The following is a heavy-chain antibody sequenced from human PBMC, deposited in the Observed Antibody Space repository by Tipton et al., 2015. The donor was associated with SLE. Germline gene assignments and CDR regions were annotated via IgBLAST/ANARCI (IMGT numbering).Heavy chain of an antibody. D-gene: IGHD1-1*01. CDR2: RFHDGNI. CDR3: ARGREWNWSPYYMDV. V-gene: IGHV4-61*01. CDR1: GDSIKSDHYF. Sequence: TLSLTCTVSGDSIKSDHYFWTWVRQPAGRGLEWLAYRFHDGNINYNPSLKTRLTMSVDTSRDQFSLTLNSVTAADTGIYYCARGREWNWSPYYMDVWGKGTTVTVSS. J-gene: IGHJ6*03.